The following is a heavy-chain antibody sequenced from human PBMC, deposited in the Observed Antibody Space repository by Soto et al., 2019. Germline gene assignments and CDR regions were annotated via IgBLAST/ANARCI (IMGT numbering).Heavy chain of an antibody. D-gene: IGHD5-18*01. CDR1: GGSFSGYY. J-gene: IGHJ5*02. CDR2: INHSGST. Sequence: SETLSLTCAVYGGSFSGYYWSWIRQPPGKGLEWIGEINHSGSTNYNPSLKSRVTISVDTSKNQFSLKLSSVTAADTAVYYCAREGYNKNWFDHWGQGTLVTVSS. V-gene: IGHV4-34*01. CDR3: AREGYNKNWFDH.